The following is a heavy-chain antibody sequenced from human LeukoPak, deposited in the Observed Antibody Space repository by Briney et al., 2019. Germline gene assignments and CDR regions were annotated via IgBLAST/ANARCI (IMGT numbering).Heavy chain of an antibody. CDR2: IIPIFGTA. V-gene: IGHV1-69*05. D-gene: IGHD3-3*01. CDR1: GGTFSSYA. Sequence: GASVKVSCKASGGTFSSYAISWVRQAPGQGLEWMGGIIPIFGTANYAQKFQGRVTITTDESTSTAYMELSSLRSEDTAVYYCCRSALYDFWTWYMDVWGKGTTVTVSS. CDR3: CRSALYDFWTWYMDV. J-gene: IGHJ6*03.